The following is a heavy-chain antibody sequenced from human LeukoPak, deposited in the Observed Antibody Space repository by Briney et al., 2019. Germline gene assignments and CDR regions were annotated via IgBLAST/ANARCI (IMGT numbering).Heavy chain of an antibody. Sequence: ASVPLSCKASGYTFTGYYMHWVRQAPGQGLEWMGWINPNSGGTNYAQKFQGRVTMTRDTSISTAYMELSRLRSDDTAVYYCASSSGWYGGFDPWGHGNLVTVSS. D-gene: IGHD6-19*01. V-gene: IGHV1-2*02. J-gene: IGHJ5*02. CDR2: INPNSGGT. CDR1: GYTFTGYY. CDR3: ASSSGWYGGFDP.